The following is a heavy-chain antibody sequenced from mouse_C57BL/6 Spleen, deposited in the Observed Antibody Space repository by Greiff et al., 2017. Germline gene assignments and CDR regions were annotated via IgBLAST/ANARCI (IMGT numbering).Heavy chain of an antibody. V-gene: IGHV5-16*01. D-gene: IGHD1-1*02. CDR2: INYDGSST. J-gene: IGHJ2*01. CDR1: GFTFSDYY. CDR3: ARGGSDEAYYFDY. Sequence: EVMLVESEGGLVQPGSSMKLSCTASGFTFSDYYMAWVRQVPEKGLEWVANINYDGSSTYYLDSLKSRFIISRDNAKNILYLQMSSLKSEDTATYYCARGGSDEAYYFDYWGQGTTLTVSS.